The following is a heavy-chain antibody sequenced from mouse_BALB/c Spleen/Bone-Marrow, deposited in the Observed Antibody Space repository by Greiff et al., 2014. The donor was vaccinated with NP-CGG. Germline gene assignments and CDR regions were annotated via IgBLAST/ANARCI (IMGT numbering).Heavy chain of an antibody. CDR3: ARGFPFDY. J-gene: IGHJ2*01. CDR2: IYPGDGDT. V-gene: IGHV1-87*01. CDR1: GYTFTSYW. Sequence: VQLQQSGAELARPGASVKLSCKASGYTFTSYWMQWVKQRPGQGLEWIGAIYPGDGDTRYTQKFKGKATLTADESSSTAYMQLSSLASEDSAVYYCARGFPFDYWGQGTTLTVSS.